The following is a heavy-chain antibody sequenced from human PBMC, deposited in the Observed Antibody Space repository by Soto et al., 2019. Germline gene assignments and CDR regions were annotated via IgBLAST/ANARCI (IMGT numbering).Heavy chain of an antibody. CDR2: ISNDGSKK. CDR1: GFTLRRKG. Sequence: LRLSCAAPGFTLRRKGMHWVRQAPGRGLEWVAGISNDGSKKYYGDTVKGRFTISRDNSKHTLYLQMSSLRAEDTGVYYCAKDAIAVAGPQRGSLDVWGQGTTVTVSS. V-gene: IGHV3-30*18. D-gene: IGHD6-19*01. J-gene: IGHJ6*02. CDR3: AKDAIAVAGPQRGSLDV.